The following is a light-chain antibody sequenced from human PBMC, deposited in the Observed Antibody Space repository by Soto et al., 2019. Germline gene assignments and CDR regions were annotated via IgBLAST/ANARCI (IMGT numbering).Light chain of an antibody. CDR1: QSVSNN. J-gene: IGKJ1*01. CDR3: QHYNNWPPWT. V-gene: IGKV3-15*01. CDR2: GAS. Sequence: EIVMTQSTATLSVSPGERATLSCRASQSVSNNLAWYQQKPGQAPRLLIYGASTRATGIPARFSGSGSGTEFTLTICSLQSDDFAVYYCQHYNNWPPWTFGQGTKVEIK.